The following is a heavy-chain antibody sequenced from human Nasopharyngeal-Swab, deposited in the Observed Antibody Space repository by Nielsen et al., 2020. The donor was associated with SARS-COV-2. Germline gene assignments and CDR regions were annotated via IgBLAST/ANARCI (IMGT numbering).Heavy chain of an antibody. D-gene: IGHD3-10*01. CDR1: GFTFSGHW. V-gene: IGHV3-23*01. J-gene: IGHJ4*02. CDR3: ATARGGY. Sequence: GESLKISCAASGFTFSGHWMSWVRQAPGKGLEWVSAISGSGGSTYYADSVRGRFTISRDNSKNPLYLQMNSLRVDDTAVYYCATARGGYWGQGTLVTVSS. CDR2: ISGSGGST.